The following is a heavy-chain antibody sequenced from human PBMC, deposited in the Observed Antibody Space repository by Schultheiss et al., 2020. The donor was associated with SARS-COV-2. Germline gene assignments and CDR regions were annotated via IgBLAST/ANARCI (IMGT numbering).Heavy chain of an antibody. J-gene: IGHJ5*02. CDR1: GGSISSYY. Sequence: SQTLSLTCTVSGGSISSYYWSWIRQPPGKGLEWIGYIYYSGSTNYNPSLKSLVTISVDTSKNQFSLKLSSVTAADTAVYYCARDLRAVGATTPYNWFDPWGQGTLVTVSS. D-gene: IGHD1-26*01. CDR2: IYYSGST. V-gene: IGHV4-59*12. CDR3: ARDLRAVGATTPYNWFDP.